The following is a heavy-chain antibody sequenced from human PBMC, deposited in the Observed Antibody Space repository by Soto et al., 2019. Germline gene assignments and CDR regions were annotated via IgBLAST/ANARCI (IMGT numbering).Heavy chain of an antibody. J-gene: IGHJ5*02. Sequence: ETLSLTCTVSGGSISSYYWSWIRQPPGKGREWIGYIYYSGSTNYNPSLKSRVTISVDTSKNQFSLKLSSVTAADTAVYYCAREVYYYDSSCPNWFDPWGQGTLVTVSS. V-gene: IGHV4-59*01. CDR2: IYYSGST. D-gene: IGHD3-22*01. CDR3: AREVYYYDSSCPNWFDP. CDR1: GGSISSYY.